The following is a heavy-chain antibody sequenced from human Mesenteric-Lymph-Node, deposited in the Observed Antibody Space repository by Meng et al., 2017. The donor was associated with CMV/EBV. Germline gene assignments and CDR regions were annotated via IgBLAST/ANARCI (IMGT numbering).Heavy chain of an antibody. J-gene: IGHJ4*02. CDR1: GFIFKTYG. CDR2: LRSDGNNI. Sequence: GGSLRLSCAASGFIFKTYGMHWVRQAPGKGLEWVAFLRSDGNNIYYVDSVQGRFIISRDDSNDMLYLQMNSLRVEDTAVYYCARRWESHSYFDYWGQGALVTVSS. V-gene: IGHV3-30*02. D-gene: IGHD1-26*01. CDR3: ARRWESHSYFDY.